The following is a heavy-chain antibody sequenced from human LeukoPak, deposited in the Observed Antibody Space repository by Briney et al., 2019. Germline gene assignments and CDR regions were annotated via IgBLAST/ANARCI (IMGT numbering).Heavy chain of an antibody. CDR3: ARGLGSTSDNWFDP. CDR2: INPNSGGT. V-gene: IGHV1-2*02. Sequence: SVKVSCKASGYTFTGYYMHWVRQAPEQGLEWMGWINPNSGGTNYAQKFQGRVTMTRDTSISTAYMELRSLRSDDTAVYYCARGLGSTSDNWFDPWGQGTLVTVSS. J-gene: IGHJ5*02. CDR1: GYTFTGYY. D-gene: IGHD2-2*01.